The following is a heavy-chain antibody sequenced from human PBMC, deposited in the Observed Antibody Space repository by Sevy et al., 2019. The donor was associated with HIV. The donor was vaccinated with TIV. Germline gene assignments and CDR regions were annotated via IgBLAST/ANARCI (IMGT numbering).Heavy chain of an antibody. Sequence: GGSLRLSCAASGFTFSSYWMHWVRQAPGKGLVWVSRISSDGSSTNYAYSVKGRFTISRDNAKNTLYLQMNSLRAEDTAVYYRARHRGGVVDYWGQGTLVTVSS. J-gene: IGHJ4*02. CDR2: ISSDGSST. D-gene: IGHD3-16*01. CDR1: GFTFSSYW. CDR3: ARHRGGVVDY. V-gene: IGHV3-74*01.